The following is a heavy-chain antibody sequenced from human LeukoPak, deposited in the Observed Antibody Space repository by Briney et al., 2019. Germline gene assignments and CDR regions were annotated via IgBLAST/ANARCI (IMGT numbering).Heavy chain of an antibody. CDR3: ARGDSSSLYYFDY. D-gene: IGHD6-13*01. V-gene: IGHV4-30-2*01. CDR2: IYHSGST. Sequence: PSQTLSLTCTVSGGSISSGGYYWSWIRQPPGKGLEWIGYIYHSGSTYYNPSLKSRVTISVDRSKNQFSLKLSSVTAADTAVYYCARGDSSSLYYFDYWGQGTLVTVSS. CDR1: GGSISSGGYY. J-gene: IGHJ4*02.